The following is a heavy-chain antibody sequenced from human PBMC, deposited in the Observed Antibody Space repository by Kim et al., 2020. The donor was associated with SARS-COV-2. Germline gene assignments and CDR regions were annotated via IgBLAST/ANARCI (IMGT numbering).Heavy chain of an antibody. Sequence: YNPALKSRVTISVDTSKNQFSLKLSSVTAADTAVYYCARDRSSREYGMDVWGQGTTVTVSS. D-gene: IGHD6-13*01. V-gene: IGHV4-31*02. CDR3: ARDRSSREYGMDV. J-gene: IGHJ6*02.